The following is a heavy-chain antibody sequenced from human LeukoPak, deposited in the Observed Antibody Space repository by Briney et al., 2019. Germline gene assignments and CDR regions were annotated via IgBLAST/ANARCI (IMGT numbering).Heavy chain of an antibody. V-gene: IGHV3-48*02. CDR2: ISGSSSLI. CDR3: ARGSEHLDNWFDP. D-gene: IGHD1-14*01. J-gene: IGHJ5*02. Sequence: GGSLRLSCAASGFIFSNYGVNWVRQAPGKGLERISYISGSSSLIHQADSVKGRFTISRDNAKNLVSLQMSSLRDEDTAVYYCARGSEHLDNWFDPWGQRTLVTVSS. CDR1: GFIFSNYG.